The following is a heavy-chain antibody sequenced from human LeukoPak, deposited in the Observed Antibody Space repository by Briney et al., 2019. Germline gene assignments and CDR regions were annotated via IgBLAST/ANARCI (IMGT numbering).Heavy chain of an antibody. D-gene: IGHD5-12*01. J-gene: IGHJ4*02. CDR3: ARRSEWLRGREFDY. Sequence: SETLSLTCTVSGGSISSSSYYWGWIRQPPGKGLEWIGSIYYSGSTYYNPSLKSRVTISVDTSKNQFSLKLSSVTAADTAVYYCARRSEWLRGREFDYWGQGTLVTVSS. V-gene: IGHV4-39*07. CDR2: IYYSGST. CDR1: GGSISSSSYY.